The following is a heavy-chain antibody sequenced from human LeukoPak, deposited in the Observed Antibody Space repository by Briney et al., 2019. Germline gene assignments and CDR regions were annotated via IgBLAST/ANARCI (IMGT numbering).Heavy chain of an antibody. Sequence: PSETLSLTCTVSGGSISSSSYYWGWIRQPPGKGLEWIGSIYYSGSTYYNPSLKSRVTISVDTSKNQFSLKLSSVTAADTAVYYCARHEATDYFDYWGQGTLVTVSS. CDR1: GGSISSSSYY. V-gene: IGHV4-39*01. CDR3: ARHEATDYFDY. J-gene: IGHJ4*02. CDR2: IYYSGST.